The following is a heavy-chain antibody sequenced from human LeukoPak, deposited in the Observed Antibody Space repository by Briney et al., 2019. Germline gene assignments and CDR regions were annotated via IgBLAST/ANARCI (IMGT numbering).Heavy chain of an antibody. CDR1: GFTFSSYA. D-gene: IGHD2-15*01. J-gene: IGHJ3*02. CDR2: ISGNGGST. CDR3: AKGTYCSGGRCYLDSIDAFDI. Sequence: GGSLRLSCAASGFTFSSYAMSWVRQAPGKGPEWVSAISGNGGSTYYADSVKGRFTISRDNSKNTLYLQMNSLRAEDTAVYYCAKGTYCSGGRCYLDSIDAFDIWGQGTMVTVSS. V-gene: IGHV3-23*01.